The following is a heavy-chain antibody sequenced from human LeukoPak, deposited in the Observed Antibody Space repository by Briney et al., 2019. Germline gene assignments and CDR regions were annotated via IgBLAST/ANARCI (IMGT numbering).Heavy chain of an antibody. Sequence: PGGSLRLSCTASGFTFSGHGMHWVSQAPGKWLEWVAFIRYDGSHKYYADSVKGRFTVSRDNSKNTLYLQMNSLRAEDTAVYYCAKDISCTGGGVCPKVYDYWGQGTLVTVSS. D-gene: IGHD2-8*02. V-gene: IGHV3-30*02. CDR2: IRYDGSHK. CDR1: GFTFSGHG. CDR3: AKDISCTGGGVCPKVYDY. J-gene: IGHJ4*02.